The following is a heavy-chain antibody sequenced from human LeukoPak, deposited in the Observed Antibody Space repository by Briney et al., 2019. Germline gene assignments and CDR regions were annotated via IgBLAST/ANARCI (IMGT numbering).Heavy chain of an antibody. Sequence: SETLSLTCTVSGYSISSGYYWGWIRQPPGKGLEWIGSIYHSGSTYYNPSLKSRVTISVDKSKNQFSLKLSSVTAADTAVYYCARDLGIAARPDYWGQGTLVTVSS. CDR1: GYSISSGYY. CDR3: ARDLGIAARPDY. D-gene: IGHD6-6*01. V-gene: IGHV4-38-2*02. J-gene: IGHJ4*02. CDR2: IYHSGST.